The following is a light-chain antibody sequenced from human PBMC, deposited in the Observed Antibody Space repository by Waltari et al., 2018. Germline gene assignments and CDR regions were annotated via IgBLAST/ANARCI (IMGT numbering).Light chain of an antibody. CDR3: QHYVRLPAT. Sequence: IVLTQSPGTLSLSPGERATLSCRASQSVSRTLAWYQQKPGQAPRLLIYGASTRATGIPDRFSGNGSGTDFSLTISRLEPEDFAVYYCQHYVRLPATFGQGTKVEIK. CDR2: GAS. J-gene: IGKJ1*01. V-gene: IGKV3-20*01. CDR1: QSVSRT.